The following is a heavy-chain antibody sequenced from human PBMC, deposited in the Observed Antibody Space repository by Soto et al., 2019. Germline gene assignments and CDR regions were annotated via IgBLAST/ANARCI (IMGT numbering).Heavy chain of an antibody. CDR1: GGSISSGGYY. J-gene: IGHJ3*02. D-gene: IGHD2-15*01. V-gene: IGHV4-31*03. Sequence: QVQLQESGPGLMKPSQTLSLTCTVSGGSISSGGYYWSWIRQHPGKGLEWIGYIYYSGSTYYNPSLKSRVTISVDTSKNQFSLKLSSVTAADTAVYYCARESRGYCSGGSCPDAFDIWGQGTMVTVSS. CDR2: IYYSGST. CDR3: ARESRGYCSGGSCPDAFDI.